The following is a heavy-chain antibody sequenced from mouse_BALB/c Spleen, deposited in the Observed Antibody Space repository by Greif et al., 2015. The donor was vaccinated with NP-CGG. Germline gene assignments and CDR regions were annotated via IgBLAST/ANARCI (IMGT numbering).Heavy chain of an antibody. CDR3: TTLWYPFAY. D-gene: IGHD2-1*01. J-gene: IGHJ3*01. CDR2: IDPETGGT. CDR1: GYTFTDYE. V-gene: IGHV1-15*01. Sequence: VQLQQSGAELVRPGASVTLSCKASGYTFTDYEMHWVKQTPVHGLEWIGAIDPETGGTAYNQKFKGKATLTADKSSSTAYMELRSLTSEDSAVYYCTTLWYPFAYWGQGTLVTVSA.